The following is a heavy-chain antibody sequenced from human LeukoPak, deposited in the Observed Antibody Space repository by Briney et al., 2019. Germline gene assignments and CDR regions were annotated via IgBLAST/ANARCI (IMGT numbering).Heavy chain of an antibody. Sequence: GGSLRLSCAASGFTFSSYEMNWVRQAPGKGLEWVSYISSSGSTIYYADSVKGRFTISRGNAKNSLYLQMNSLRAEDTAVYYCARGALGLRLGELSLYFDYWGQGTLVTVSS. CDR2: ISSSGSTI. V-gene: IGHV3-48*03. CDR1: GFTFSSYE. D-gene: IGHD3-16*02. CDR3: ARGALGLRLGELSLYFDY. J-gene: IGHJ4*02.